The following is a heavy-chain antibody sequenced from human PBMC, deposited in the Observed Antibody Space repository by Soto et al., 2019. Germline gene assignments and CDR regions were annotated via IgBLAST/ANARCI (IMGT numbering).Heavy chain of an antibody. CDR2: ISYGGDNK. Sequence: QVQLVESGGGVVQPGRSLRLSCAASGFIFSDYAMHWVRQAPGKGLEWVAVISYGGDNKYYADSVKGRFSISRDNAKRSLFLQMNSLRVEDTAVYYCARGDGTGLHSSGWSPRFWGQGTLVTVSS. CDR3: ARGDGTGLHSSGWSPRF. D-gene: IGHD6-13*01. CDR1: GFIFSDYA. V-gene: IGHV3-30-3*01. J-gene: IGHJ4*02.